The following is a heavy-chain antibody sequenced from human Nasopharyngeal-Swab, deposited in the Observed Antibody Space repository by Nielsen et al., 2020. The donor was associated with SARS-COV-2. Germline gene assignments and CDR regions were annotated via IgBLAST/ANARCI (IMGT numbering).Heavy chain of an antibody. D-gene: IGHD5-12*01. Sequence: ASVKVSCKASGYTFTSYGIRWVRQAPGQRLEWMGWISGHNGKTDYAQKFRGRVTISADRSTTTSYLELSSLRSEDTAIYYCAREGEYGAYDAPDYWGQGTLVTVSS. CDR3: AREGEYGAYDAPDY. CDR2: ISGHNGKT. CDR1: GYTFTSYG. J-gene: IGHJ4*02. V-gene: IGHV1-18*04.